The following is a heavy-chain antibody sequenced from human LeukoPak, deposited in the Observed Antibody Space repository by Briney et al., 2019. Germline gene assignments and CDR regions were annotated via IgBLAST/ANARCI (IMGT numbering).Heavy chain of an antibody. D-gene: IGHD3-22*01. CDR1: GYTFTAHY. Sequence: VASLKVSCKSSGYTFTAHYMHWVRQAPGQGPEWMGWINTNSGGTNHAQKFQGRVTMTRDTSISTAYMELSRLRSDDTAVYYCARDYYYESCGFFDYWGQGTLVTVSS. CDR2: INTNSGGT. J-gene: IGHJ4*02. CDR3: ARDYYYESCGFFDY. V-gene: IGHV1-2*02.